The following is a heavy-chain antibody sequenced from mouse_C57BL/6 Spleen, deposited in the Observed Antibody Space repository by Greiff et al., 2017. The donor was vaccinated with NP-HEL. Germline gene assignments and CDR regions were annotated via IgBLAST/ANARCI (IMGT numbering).Heavy chain of an antibody. V-gene: IGHV1-18*01. J-gene: IGHJ2*01. Sequence: EVQLQQSGPELVKPGASVKIPCKASGYTFTDYNMDWVKQSHGKSLEWIGDINPNNGGTIYNQKFKGKATLTVDKSSSTAYMELRSLTSEDTAVYYCARVGKHSSGYYFDYWGQGTTLTVSS. CDR2: INPNNGGT. CDR1: GYTFTDYN. D-gene: IGHD3-2*02. CDR3: ARVGKHSSGYYFDY.